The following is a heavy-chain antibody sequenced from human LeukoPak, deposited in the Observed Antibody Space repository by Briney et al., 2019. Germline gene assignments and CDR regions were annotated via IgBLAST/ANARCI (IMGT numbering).Heavy chain of an antibody. CDR3: ARRNYYYYMDV. Sequence: SETLSLTCAVSGYSISSGYYWGWIRQPPGKGLEWIGSIYHSGRTYYNPSLKSRVTISVDTSKNQFSLNLSSATAADTAVYYCARRNYYYYMDVWGKGTTVTVSS. CDR1: GYSISSGYY. V-gene: IGHV4-38-2*01. J-gene: IGHJ6*03. CDR2: IYHSGRT.